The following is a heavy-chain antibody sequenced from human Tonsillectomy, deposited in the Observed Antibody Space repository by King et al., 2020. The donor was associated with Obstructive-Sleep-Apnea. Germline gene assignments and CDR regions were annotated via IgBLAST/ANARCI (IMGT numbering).Heavy chain of an antibody. CDR1: GYTFTSFD. CDR3: ARGSRTFDL. CDR2: MNPNSGNT. D-gene: IGHD1-14*01. J-gene: IGHJ3*01. Sequence: QLVQSGAEVKKPGASVKVSCKASGYTFTSFDIIWVRQATGQGLEWMGWMNPNSGNTGYAQKFQGRVIMTRNTSINTAYMELSSLRSEDTAIYYCARGSRTFDLWGQGTVVTVSS. V-gene: IGHV1-8*01.